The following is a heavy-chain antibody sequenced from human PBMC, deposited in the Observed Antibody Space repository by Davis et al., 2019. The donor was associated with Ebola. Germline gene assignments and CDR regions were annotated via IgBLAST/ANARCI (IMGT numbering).Heavy chain of an antibody. CDR2: INPSGGST. D-gene: IGHD1-26*01. J-gene: IGHJ4*02. CDR3: ARPTSGGSYTD. CDR1: GYTFTSYY. Sequence: ASVKVSCKASGYTFTSYYMHWVRQAPGQGLEWMGIINPSGGSTSYAQKFQGRVTITADESTSTAYMELSSLRSEDTAVYYCARPTSGGSYTDWGQGTLVTVSS. V-gene: IGHV1-46*01.